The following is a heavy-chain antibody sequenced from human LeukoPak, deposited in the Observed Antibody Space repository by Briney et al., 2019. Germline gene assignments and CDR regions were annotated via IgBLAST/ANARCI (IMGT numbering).Heavy chain of an antibody. V-gene: IGHV3-66*01. D-gene: IGHD3-10*01. J-gene: IGHJ5*02. CDR3: ARVTGEWFGELWFDP. CDR2: IYSGGST. CDR1: GFTVSSNY. Sequence: GGSLRLSCAASGFTVSSNYMSWVRQAPGKGLEWVSVIYSGGSTYYADSVKGRFTISRDNSKNTLYLQMNSLRAEDTAVYYCARVTGEWFGELWFDPWGQGTLVTVSS.